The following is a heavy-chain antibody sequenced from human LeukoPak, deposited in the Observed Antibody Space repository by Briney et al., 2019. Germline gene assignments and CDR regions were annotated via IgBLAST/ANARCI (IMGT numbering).Heavy chain of an antibody. D-gene: IGHD1-1*01. CDR2: INHSGGT. Sequence: KTSGTLSLTCAVYGGSFSDYCWSWIRQPPGKGLEWIGEINHSGGTNYNPSLKSRVTISVDTSKNQFSLKLSSVTAADTAVYYCARVQLERRSTFDIWGQGTMVTVSS. V-gene: IGHV4-34*01. CDR1: GGSFSDYC. J-gene: IGHJ3*02. CDR3: ARVQLERRSTFDI.